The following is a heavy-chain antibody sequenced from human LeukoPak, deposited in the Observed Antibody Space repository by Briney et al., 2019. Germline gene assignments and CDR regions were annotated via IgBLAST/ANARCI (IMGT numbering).Heavy chain of an antibody. V-gene: IGHV4-31*03. Sequence: SETLSLTCTVSGASINSGVFYWSWIRQHPGKGLEWIGYISYSGSTYYNPSLQSRLNISVGTSQNQFSLKLSSVTAADTAVYYCARERINMVRGLSGMDVWGQGTTVTVSS. J-gene: IGHJ6*02. CDR3: ARERINMVRGLSGMDV. D-gene: IGHD3-10*01. CDR2: ISYSGST. CDR1: GASINSGVFY.